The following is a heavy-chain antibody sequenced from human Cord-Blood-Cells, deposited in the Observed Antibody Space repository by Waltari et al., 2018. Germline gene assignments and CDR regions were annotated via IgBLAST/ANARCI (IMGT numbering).Heavy chain of an antibody. CDR3: ARQSAAGTGDY. CDR2: IYPGDSDA. V-gene: IGHV5-51*01. Sequence: EVQPVPSGAEVKKPGESLKISCKGSGSSFTSYLTGWSRQMPGKGLEWMGIIYPGDSDARYSPSFQGQVTIAADKSISTAYLQWSSLKASDTAMYYCARQSAAGTGDYWGQGTLVTVSS. J-gene: IGHJ4*02. CDR1: GSSFTSYL. D-gene: IGHD6-13*01.